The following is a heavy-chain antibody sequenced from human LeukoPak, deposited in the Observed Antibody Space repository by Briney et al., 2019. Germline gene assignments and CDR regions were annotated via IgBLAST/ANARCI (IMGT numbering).Heavy chain of an antibody. V-gene: IGHV4-39*01. CDR1: GGSISSSSYY. Sequence: PSETLSLTCTVSGGSISSSSYYWGWIRQPPGKGLEWIGSIYYSGSTYYNPSLKSRVTISVDTSKNQFSLKLSSVTAADTAVYYCARYWNAGHFDYWGQGTLVTVSS. D-gene: IGHD1-1*01. CDR2: IYYSGST. CDR3: ARYWNAGHFDY. J-gene: IGHJ4*02.